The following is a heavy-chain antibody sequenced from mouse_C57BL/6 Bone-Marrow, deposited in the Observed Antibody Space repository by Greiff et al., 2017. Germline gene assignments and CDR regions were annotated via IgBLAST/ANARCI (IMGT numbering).Heavy chain of an antibody. V-gene: IGHV1-15*01. CDR3: TRVDYYGSSLYYFDY. Sequence: QVQLKESGAELVRPGASVTLSCKASGYTFTDYEMHWVKQTPVHGLEWIGAIDPETGGTAYTQKFKGKALLTADKSSSTAYVELRSLTSEDSAVYYCTRVDYYGSSLYYFDYWGQGTTLTVSS. D-gene: IGHD1-1*01. CDR2: IDPETGGT. J-gene: IGHJ2*01. CDR1: GYTFTDYE.